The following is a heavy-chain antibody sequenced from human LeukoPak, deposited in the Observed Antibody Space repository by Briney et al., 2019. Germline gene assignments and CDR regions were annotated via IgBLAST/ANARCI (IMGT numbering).Heavy chain of an antibody. CDR2: IYSGGST. CDR1: GFTVSSKY. V-gene: IGHV3-66*01. D-gene: IGHD6-19*01. Sequence: GGSLRLSCAASGFTVSSKYMSWVRHAPGKGLEWVSVIYSGGSTDYADSVKGRFTISRDNSKNTLYLQMNSLRPDDTAVYYCARGYSSGWNDYWGQGTLVTVSS. J-gene: IGHJ4*02. CDR3: ARGYSSGWNDY.